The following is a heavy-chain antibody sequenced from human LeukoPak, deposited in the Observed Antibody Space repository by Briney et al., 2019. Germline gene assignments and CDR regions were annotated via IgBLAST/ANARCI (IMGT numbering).Heavy chain of an antibody. CDR2: IKQDGSEK. D-gene: IGHD5-12*01. V-gene: IGHV3-7*01. J-gene: IGHJ4*02. CDR3: ARNSGYDPTDY. CDR1: GFTFSCYW. Sequence: GGSLRLSCAASGFTFSCYWMSWVRQAPEKGLEWVANIKQDGSEKYYVDSVKGRFTISRDNAKNSLYLQMNSLRAEDTAVYYCARNSGYDPTDYWGQGTLVTVSS.